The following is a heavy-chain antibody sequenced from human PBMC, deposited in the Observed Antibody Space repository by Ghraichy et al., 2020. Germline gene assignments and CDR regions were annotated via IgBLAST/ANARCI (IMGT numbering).Heavy chain of an antibody. V-gene: IGHV4-59*08. D-gene: IGHD3-10*02. CDR3: ATLFGEPLFDY. Sequence: SETLSLTCTVSGGSISSYYWSWIRQPPGKGLEWIGYIYYSGSTNYNPSLKSRVTISVDTSKNQFSLKLSSVTAADTAVYYCATLFGEPLFDYWGQGTLVTVSS. J-gene: IGHJ4*02. CDR2: IYYSGST. CDR1: GGSISSYY.